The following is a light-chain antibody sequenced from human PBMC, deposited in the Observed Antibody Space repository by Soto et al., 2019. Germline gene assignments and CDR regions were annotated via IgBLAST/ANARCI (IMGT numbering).Light chain of an antibody. CDR2: EVS. CDR3: CSYAGSSTYV. J-gene: IGLJ1*01. V-gene: IGLV2-23*02. Sequence: TQPGSSSGSPGQPFTLSSPGTSLEIGRYNLASWYQQHPAKAPKLMIYEVSKRHSGVSNRFSGSKSGNTVSLTIFGLQAEDEADYYCCSYAGSSTYVFGTGTKVTVL. CDR1: SLEIGRYNL.